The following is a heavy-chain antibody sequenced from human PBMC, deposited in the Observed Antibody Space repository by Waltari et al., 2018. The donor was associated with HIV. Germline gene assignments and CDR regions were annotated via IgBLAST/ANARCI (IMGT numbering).Heavy chain of an antibody. Sequence: QVQLVQSGAEVKKPGASVKVSCKASGYTFTGYYMHWVRQAPGQGLGWMGWINPKSGGTNEAQKFQGRGTMTRDTSSSTAYMELSRLRSDDTAVYYCARGGSGWYEPVDYWGQGTLVTVSS. CDR3: ARGGSGWYEPVDY. J-gene: IGHJ4*02. CDR2: INPKSGGT. CDR1: GYTFTGYY. V-gene: IGHV1-2*02. D-gene: IGHD6-19*01.